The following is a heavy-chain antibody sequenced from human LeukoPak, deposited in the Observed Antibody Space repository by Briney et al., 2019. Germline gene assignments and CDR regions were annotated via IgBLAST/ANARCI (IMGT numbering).Heavy chain of an antibody. V-gene: IGHV1-2*02. CDR3: ARGHGSGYTNWFDP. CDR1: GYTFTGYY. CDR2: INPNSGGT. Sequence: ASVKVSCKASGYTFTGYYMHWVRQAPGQGLEWMGWINPNSGGTNYAQKFQGRVTMTRDTSISTAYMELSRLRSDDTAVYYCARGHGSGYTNWFDPWGQGTQVTVSS. D-gene: IGHD3-10*01. J-gene: IGHJ5*02.